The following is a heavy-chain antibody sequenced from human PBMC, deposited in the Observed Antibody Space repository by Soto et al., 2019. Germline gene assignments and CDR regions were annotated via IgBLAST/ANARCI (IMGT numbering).Heavy chain of an antibody. D-gene: IGHD2-15*01. V-gene: IGHV3-48*03. CDR3: ARDRACSGGSCYGFDY. Sequence: HPGGSLRLSCAASGFTFSSYEMNWVRQAPGKGLEWVSYISSSGSTIYYADSVKGRFTISRDNAKNSLYLQMNSLRAEDTAVYYCARDRACSGGSCYGFDYWGQGTLVTVSS. CDR1: GFTFSSYE. J-gene: IGHJ4*02. CDR2: ISSSGSTI.